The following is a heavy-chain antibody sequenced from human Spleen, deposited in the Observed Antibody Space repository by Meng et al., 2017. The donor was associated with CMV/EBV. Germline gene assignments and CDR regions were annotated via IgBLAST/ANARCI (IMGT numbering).Heavy chain of an antibody. CDR1: GFTFRDYY. Sequence: GGPLRLSCAASGFTFRDYYMSWIRQAPGKGLEWVSYISSAGITIYYTNSVKGRFTISRDNAENSLHLQMNNLRAEDTAVYYCARHRITGGYHLDYWGQGTLVTVSS. V-gene: IGHV3-11*01. CDR2: ISSAGITI. D-gene: IGHD2-8*02. CDR3: ARHRITGGYHLDY. J-gene: IGHJ4*02.